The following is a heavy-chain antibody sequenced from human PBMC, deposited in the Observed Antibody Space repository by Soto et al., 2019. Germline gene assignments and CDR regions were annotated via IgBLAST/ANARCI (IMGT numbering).Heavy chain of an antibody. CDR1: GGSISSGDYY. CDR2: IYYSGST. J-gene: IGHJ3*01. Sequence: QVQLQESGPGLVKPSQTLSLTCTVSGGSISSGDYYWSWIRQPPGKGLEWIGYIYYSGSTYYNPSLRSRVTISVETSKNQFSLKLSSVTAADTAVYYCARERGSGARAFDLWGQGRMVTVSS. V-gene: IGHV4-30-4*01. CDR3: ARERGSGARAFDL. D-gene: IGHD3-10*01.